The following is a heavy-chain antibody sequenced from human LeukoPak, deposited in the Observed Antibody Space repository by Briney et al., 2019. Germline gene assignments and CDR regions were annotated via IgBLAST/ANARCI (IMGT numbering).Heavy chain of an antibody. Sequence: SETLSLTCAVYGGSFSGYYWSWIRQPPGKGLEWIGEINHSGSTNYNPSLKSRVTISVDTSKNQFSPKLSSVTAADTAVYYCARDYYDSSGYYPLGSSVGYWGQGTLVTVSS. D-gene: IGHD3-22*01. CDR1: GGSFSGYY. CDR2: INHSGST. V-gene: IGHV4-34*01. J-gene: IGHJ4*02. CDR3: ARDYYDSSGYYPLGSSVGY.